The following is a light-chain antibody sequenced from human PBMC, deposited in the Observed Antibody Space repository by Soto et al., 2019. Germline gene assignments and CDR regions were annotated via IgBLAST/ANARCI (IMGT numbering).Light chain of an antibody. CDR1: HDINNY. Sequence: DIQMTQSPSSLSASVGDRVTITCRASHDINNYLAWFQQKPGKAPKSLIYAASNLQSGVPSKFGGSGSGTDFTLTISSLQPEDSATYYCQQYNSYPLTFGGGTKVEIK. CDR2: AAS. J-gene: IGKJ4*01. V-gene: IGKV1-16*02. CDR3: QQYNSYPLT.